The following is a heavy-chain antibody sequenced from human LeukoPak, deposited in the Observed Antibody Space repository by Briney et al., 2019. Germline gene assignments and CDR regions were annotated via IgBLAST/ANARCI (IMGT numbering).Heavy chain of an antibody. J-gene: IGHJ4*02. V-gene: IGHV4-34*01. CDR2: INHSGST. CDR3: ARLAVGSPFDY. D-gene: IGHD3-10*01. CDR1: GGSFSGYY. Sequence: SETLSLTCAVYGGSFSGYYWSWIRQPPGMGLEWIGEINHSGSTNYNPSLKSRVTISVDTSKNQFSLKLSSVTAADTAVYYCARLAVGSPFDYWGQGTLVTVSS.